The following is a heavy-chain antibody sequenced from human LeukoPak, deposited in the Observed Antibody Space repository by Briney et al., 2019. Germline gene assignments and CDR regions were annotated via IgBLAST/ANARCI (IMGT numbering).Heavy chain of an antibody. V-gene: IGHV4-31*03. D-gene: IGHD3-22*01. Sequence: SETLSLTCTVSGGSISSGGYYWSWIRQHPGKGLEWIGYIYYSGSTYYNPSLKSRVTISVDTSKNQFSLKLSSVTAADTAVYYCARDDSCGYYYDYWGQGTLVTVSS. J-gene: IGHJ4*02. CDR2: IYYSGST. CDR1: GGSISSGGYY. CDR3: ARDDSCGYYYDY.